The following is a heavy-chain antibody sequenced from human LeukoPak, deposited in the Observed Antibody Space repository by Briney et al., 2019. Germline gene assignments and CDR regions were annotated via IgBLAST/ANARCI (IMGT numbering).Heavy chain of an antibody. CDR3: AKGTDPLFCSSTSCYGYYFDY. J-gene: IGHJ4*02. CDR2: ISWNSGSI. D-gene: IGHD2-2*01. V-gene: IGHV3-9*01. CDR1: GFTFDDYA. Sequence: PGRSLRLSCAASGFTFDDYAMHWVRQAPGKGLEWVSGISWNSGSIGYADSVKGRFTISRDNAKNSLYLQMNSLRAEDTALYYCAKGTDPLFCSSTSCYGYYFDYWGQGTLDTVSS.